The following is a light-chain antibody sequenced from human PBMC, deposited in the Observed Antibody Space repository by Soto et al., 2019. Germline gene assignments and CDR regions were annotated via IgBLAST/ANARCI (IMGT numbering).Light chain of an antibody. V-gene: IGKV1-33*01. J-gene: IGKJ4*01. CDR2: DES. CDR1: QDISTY. CDR3: QQYDNLPLT. Sequence: DIQCPHPPSSLSASVEDRATITSQASQDISTYLNWYQQKPGKAPKLLIYDESNLETGVPSRFSGSGSGTDFTFTISSLQPEDIATYYFQQYDNLPLTFGGGTKVEIK.